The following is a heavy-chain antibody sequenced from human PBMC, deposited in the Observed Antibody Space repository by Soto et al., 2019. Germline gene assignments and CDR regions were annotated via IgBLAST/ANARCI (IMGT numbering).Heavy chain of an antibody. CDR1: GYSFTSYW. CDR3: ARQGPRGMEGSGWDPIDY. Sequence: GESLKISCKGSGYSFTSYWIGWVRQMPGKGLEWMGIIYPGDSDTRYSPSFQGQVTISADKSISTAYLQWSSLKASDTAMYYCARQGPRGMEGSGWDPIDYWGQGTLVTVSS. D-gene: IGHD6-19*01. V-gene: IGHV5-51*01. CDR2: IYPGDSDT. J-gene: IGHJ4*02.